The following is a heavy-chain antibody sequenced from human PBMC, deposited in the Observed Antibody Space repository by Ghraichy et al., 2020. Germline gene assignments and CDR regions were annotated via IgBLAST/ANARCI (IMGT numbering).Heavy chain of an antibody. D-gene: IGHD3-10*01. CDR2: TDVS. Sequence: GESLNISCTASGFTFSSYGMSWVRQAPGKGLEWVSTTDVSDADSVKGRFTSSRDNSKNTLYLQMNSLRVEDTAVYYCAKIIGQSRFVDWGQGTLVTVSS. V-gene: IGHV3-23*01. CDR3: AKIIGQSRFVD. CDR1: GFTFSSYG. J-gene: IGHJ4*02.